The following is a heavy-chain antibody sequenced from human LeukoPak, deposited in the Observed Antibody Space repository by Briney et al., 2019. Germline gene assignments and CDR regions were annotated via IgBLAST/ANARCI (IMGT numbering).Heavy chain of an antibody. D-gene: IGHD5-24*01. CDR1: GGSISSGDYY. CDR2: IYYSGST. J-gene: IGHJ4*02. V-gene: IGHV4-30-4*01. Sequence: SETLSLTCTVSGGSISSGDYYWSWIRQPPGKGLEWIGYIYYSGSTYYNPSLKSRVTISVDTSKNQFSLKLSSVTAADTAVYYCARDQGGGYNTPFDYWGQGTLVTVSS. CDR3: ARDQGGGYNTPFDY.